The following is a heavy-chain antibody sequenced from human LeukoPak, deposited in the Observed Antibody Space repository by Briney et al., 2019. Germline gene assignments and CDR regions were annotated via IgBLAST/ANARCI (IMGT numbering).Heavy chain of an antibody. V-gene: IGHV3-53*01. CDR3: AKDTYCGGDCYPYYFDY. J-gene: IGHJ4*02. CDR2: IYSGGST. Sequence: GGSLRLSCAASGFTVSSNYMSWVRQAPGKGLEWVSVIYSGGSTYYADSVKGRFTISRDNSKNTLYLQMNSLRAEDTAVYYCAKDTYCGGDCYPYYFDYWGQGTLVTVSS. D-gene: IGHD2-21*02. CDR1: GFTVSSNY.